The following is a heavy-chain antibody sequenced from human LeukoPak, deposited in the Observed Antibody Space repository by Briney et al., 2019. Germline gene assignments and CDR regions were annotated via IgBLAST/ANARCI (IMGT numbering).Heavy chain of an antibody. Sequence: GGSLRLSCAASGFTFSSYAMSGVRQAPGKGREWVSAISGSGGSTYYADSVQGRFTISRDNSKNTLYLQMNSLRAEATAVYYCAKTYLAAAGRGSGGYWGQGTLVTVSS. J-gene: IGHJ4*02. CDR1: GFTFSSYA. CDR3: AKTYLAAAGRGSGGY. CDR2: ISGSGGST. D-gene: IGHD6-13*01. V-gene: IGHV3-23*01.